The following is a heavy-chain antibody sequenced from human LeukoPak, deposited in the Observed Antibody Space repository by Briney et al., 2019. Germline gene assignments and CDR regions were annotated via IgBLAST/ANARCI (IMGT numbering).Heavy chain of an antibody. D-gene: IGHD2-15*01. Sequence: ASVKVSCKASGYIFTSYDIIWVRQAPGQGLEWMGWISGYNGITNYAQKLQGRVTMTTDTSTTTAYMELRSLRSDDTAVYYCARQDQYCSGGSCYKWFDPWGQGTLVTVSS. CDR3: ARQDQYCSGGSCYKWFDP. V-gene: IGHV1-18*01. J-gene: IGHJ5*02. CDR2: ISGYNGIT. CDR1: GYIFTSYD.